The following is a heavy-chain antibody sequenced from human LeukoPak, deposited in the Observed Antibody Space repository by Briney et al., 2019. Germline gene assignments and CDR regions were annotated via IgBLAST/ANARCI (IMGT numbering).Heavy chain of an antibody. CDR3: PRDSTSGSPLAEYFQH. CDR1: GGSISSYY. D-gene: IGHD1-26*01. Sequence: SETLSLTCTVSGGSISSYYWSWIRQPAGKGLEWIGRIYTSGSTNYNPSLKSRVTMSVDTSKNQFSLKLSSVTAADTAVYYCPRDSTSGSPLAEYFQHWGQGTLVTVSS. CDR2: IYTSGST. V-gene: IGHV4-4*07. J-gene: IGHJ1*01.